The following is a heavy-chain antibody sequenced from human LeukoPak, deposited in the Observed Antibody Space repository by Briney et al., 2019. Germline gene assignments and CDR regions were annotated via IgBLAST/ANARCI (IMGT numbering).Heavy chain of an antibody. J-gene: IGHJ5*02. Sequence: SPSLSLTCAVYGASFSGYYWGWIRQPPRKGREWIGEINHSGSTNYNPSLKSQVNLSVDTSKNQFCLKVSSVTVADTAVYYCARGTRISMRVVVNHRGFDPWGQGTLITVSS. V-gene: IGHV4-34*01. CDR1: GASFSGYY. CDR2: INHSGST. CDR3: ARGTRISMRVVVNHRGFDP. D-gene: IGHD3-22*01.